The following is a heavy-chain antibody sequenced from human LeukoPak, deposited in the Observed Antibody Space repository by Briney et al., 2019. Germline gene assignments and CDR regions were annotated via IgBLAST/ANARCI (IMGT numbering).Heavy chain of an antibody. CDR2: IYTSGST. J-gene: IGHJ3*02. CDR3: ARASLAYCGGDCYRYDAFDI. Sequence: SETLSLTCTVSGGSISSYYWSWIRQPAGKGLEWIGRIYTSGSTNYNPSLKSRVTMSVDTSKNQFSLKLSSVTAADTAVYYCARASLAYCGGDCYRYDAFDIWGQGTMVTVSS. CDR1: GGSISSYY. D-gene: IGHD2-21*02. V-gene: IGHV4-4*07.